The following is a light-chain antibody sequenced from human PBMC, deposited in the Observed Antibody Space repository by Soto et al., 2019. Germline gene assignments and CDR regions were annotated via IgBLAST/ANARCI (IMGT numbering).Light chain of an antibody. Sequence: IPMTQSPATLSASVGDRVTITCRASQSISSWLAWYQQKPGRAPRLLIYRVSNLQSGVPPRFSGSGSGTDFTLTISSLKPDDFATYYCQQSYSTPPTFGQGTKVDNK. CDR3: QQSYSTPPT. J-gene: IGKJ1*01. CDR2: RVS. V-gene: IGKV1-39*01. CDR1: QSISSW.